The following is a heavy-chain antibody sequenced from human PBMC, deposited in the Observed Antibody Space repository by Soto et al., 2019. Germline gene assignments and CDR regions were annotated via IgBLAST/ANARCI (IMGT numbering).Heavy chain of an antibody. D-gene: IGHD5-12*01. V-gene: IGHV3-23*01. CDR2: ISGTRGRQRNT. J-gene: IGHJ5*02. CDR1: GFSFSDYA. CDR3: AKTMARSGGYDMSWLAP. Sequence: GGSLRLSCAAPGFSFSDYAMTWVRQAPGRGLEWVSTISGTRGRQRNTFYTASVKGRFTVTRDNSRNTLFLQMNSLRVEDTSVYYCAKTMARSGGYDMSWLAPWGQGTLVTASS.